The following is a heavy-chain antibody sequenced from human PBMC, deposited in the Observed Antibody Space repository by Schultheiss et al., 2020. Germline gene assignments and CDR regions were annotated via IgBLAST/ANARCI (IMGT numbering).Heavy chain of an antibody. CDR2: IYYSGST. CDR3: ARDSSYSY. J-gene: IGHJ4*02. CDR1: GGSFSGYC. D-gene: IGHD3-22*01. Sequence: SETLSLTCAVYGGSFSGYCWSWIRQPPGKGLEWIGDIYYSGSTNYNPSLKSRVTISVDTSKNQFSLKLSSVTAADTAVYYCARDSSYSYWGQGILVTVSS. V-gene: IGHV4-34*01.